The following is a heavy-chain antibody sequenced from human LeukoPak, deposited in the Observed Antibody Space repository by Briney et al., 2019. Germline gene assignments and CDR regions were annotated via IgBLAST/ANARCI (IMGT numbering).Heavy chain of an antibody. D-gene: IGHD5-18*01. CDR2: IGTAYDT. J-gene: IGHJ4*02. V-gene: IGHV3-13*01. CDR3: ARTRVTPGIRGLQMRYFDH. Sequence: GGSLRLSCSASGFDFSRSDMHWVRQVTGKGLEWVSGIGTAYDTFYPDSVKGRFTMSRENGKNSVYLQVNSLRVDDSAVYYCARTRVTPGIRGLQMRYFDHWGQGTLVTVSS. CDR1: GFDFSRSD.